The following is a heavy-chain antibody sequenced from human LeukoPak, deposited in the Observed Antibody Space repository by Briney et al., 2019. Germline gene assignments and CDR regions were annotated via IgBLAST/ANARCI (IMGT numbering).Heavy chain of an antibody. CDR3: ARVMAPSYYYYYMDV. J-gene: IGHJ6*03. V-gene: IGHV3-30*03. Sequence: GRSLRLSCAASGFTFGSYGMHWVRQAPGKGLEWVAVISYDGSNKYYADSVKGRFTISRDNSKNTLYLQMNSLRAEDTAVYYCARVMAPSYYYYYMDVWGKGTTVTVSS. CDR1: GFTFGSYG. CDR2: ISYDGSNK. D-gene: IGHD2-8*01.